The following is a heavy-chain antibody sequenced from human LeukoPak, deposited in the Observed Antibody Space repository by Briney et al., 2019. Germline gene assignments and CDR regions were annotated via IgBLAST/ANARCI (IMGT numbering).Heavy chain of an antibody. CDR2: INPNSGGT. Sequence: GASVKVSCKASGYTFTSYYMHWVRQVPGQGLEWMGWINPNSGGTNYAQKFQGRVTMTRDTSISTAYMGLSRLRSDDTAVYYCARLGIRFLEYVGFDPWGQGTLVTVSS. V-gene: IGHV1-2*02. CDR3: ARLGIRFLEYVGFDP. CDR1: GYTFTSYY. D-gene: IGHD3-3*01. J-gene: IGHJ5*02.